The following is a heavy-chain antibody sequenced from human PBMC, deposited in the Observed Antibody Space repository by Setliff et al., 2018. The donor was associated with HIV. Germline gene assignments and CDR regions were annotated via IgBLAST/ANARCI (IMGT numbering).Heavy chain of an antibody. J-gene: IGHJ3*02. CDR2: IIPIVGIA. CDR3: ARAARDMIVVIRGDAFDI. D-gene: IGHD3-22*01. V-gene: IGHV1-69*10. CDR1: GGTFSSYA. Sequence: SEKVSCKASGGTFSSYAISGVRQAPGQGLQWMGGIIPIVGIANYVQKFQGRVTITADKSTSTVYMEFSSLRSEDTAVYYCARAARDMIVVIRGDAFDIWGQGTMVTVSS.